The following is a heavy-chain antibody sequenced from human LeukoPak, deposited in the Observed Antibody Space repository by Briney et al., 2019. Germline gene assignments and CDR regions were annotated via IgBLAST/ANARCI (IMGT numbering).Heavy chain of an antibody. CDR2: IIPIFGTA. CDR1: GGTFSIYA. D-gene: IGHD2-2*01. V-gene: IGHV1-69*05. CDR3: ARASVVGVPAANGYYFDY. J-gene: IGHJ4*02. Sequence: SVKVSCTASGGTFSIYAISWVRQAPGQGLEWMGGIIPIFGTANYTQNFQGRVTITTDESTSTAYMELSRLRSDDTAVYYCARASVVGVPAANGYYFDYWGQGTLVTVPS.